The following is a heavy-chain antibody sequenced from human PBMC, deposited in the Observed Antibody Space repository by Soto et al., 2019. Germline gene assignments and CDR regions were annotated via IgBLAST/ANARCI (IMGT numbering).Heavy chain of an antibody. D-gene: IGHD2-2*02. CDR3: AKTSSSSYYIFDF. CDR2: ISGSGVTT. CDR1: GFTFNSSV. J-gene: IGHJ4*02. V-gene: IGHV3-23*01. Sequence: PWGSMRLSCAASGFTFNSSVMSWLCQAPGKGLEWVSAISGSGVTTYYADSVKGRFTISRDNSKNTLYLQMYSLRAEDTAVYYCAKTSSSSYYIFDFWGQGTLVTVSS.